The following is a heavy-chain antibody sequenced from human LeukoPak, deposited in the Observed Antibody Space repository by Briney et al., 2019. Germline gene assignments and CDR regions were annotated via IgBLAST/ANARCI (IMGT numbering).Heavy chain of an antibody. J-gene: IGHJ3*02. V-gene: IGHV3-30-3*01. D-gene: IGHD1-26*01. Sequence: GGSLRLSCAASGFTFSNYAMHWVRQAPGKGLEWMAIISYDGSNKDCADSVKGRFTISRDNSKNTLYLQVNGLRTEETAVYYCARRMGATPVGNAFDIWGQGTMVTVSS. CDR1: GFTFSNYA. CDR2: ISYDGSNK. CDR3: ARRMGATPVGNAFDI.